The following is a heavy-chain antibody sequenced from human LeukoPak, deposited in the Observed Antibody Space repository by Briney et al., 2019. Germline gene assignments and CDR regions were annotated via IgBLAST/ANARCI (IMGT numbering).Heavy chain of an antibody. CDR2: ISYDGSNK. J-gene: IGHJ4*02. CDR3: AKGGTYYDILTGYDY. Sequence: PGGSLRLSCAASGFTFSSYGMHWVRQAPGKGLEWVAVISYDGSNKYYADSVKGRFTISRDNSKSTLYLQMNSLRAEDTAVYYCAKGGTYYDILTGYDYWGQGTLVTVSS. V-gene: IGHV3-30*18. CDR1: GFTFSSYG. D-gene: IGHD3-9*01.